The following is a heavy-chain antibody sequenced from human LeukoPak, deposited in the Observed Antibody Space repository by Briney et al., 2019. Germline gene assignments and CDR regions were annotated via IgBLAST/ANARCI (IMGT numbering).Heavy chain of an antibody. CDR2: INNWGTK. V-gene: IGHV4-39*01. Sequence: SETLSLTCAVSGDSLTSNSHSWGWIRQSPGEGLQWIVTINNWGTKYYNPSLKSRVTMPVDTSKNQFSLNLIPVTAADTAVYYCARLRGGVQLWGNGGQGTLVTVSS. CDR1: GDSLTSNSHS. J-gene: IGHJ4*02. D-gene: IGHD3-16*01. CDR3: ARLRGGVQLWGN.